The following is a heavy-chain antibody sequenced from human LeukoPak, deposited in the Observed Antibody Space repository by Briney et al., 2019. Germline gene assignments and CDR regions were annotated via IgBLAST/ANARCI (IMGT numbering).Heavy chain of an antibody. Sequence: PGRCLRLSCAASGFTFTTYAITSVRQAPGEGLGWVTCISGSGGRTYDAESVQGRFTISRDHSTNTLSLQMNSLRAEDPAMYYCVKDGRGDVGTRWVGEPIAWGQGTLVTVSS. D-gene: IGHD3-10*01. CDR3: VKDGRGDVGTRWVGEPIA. J-gene: IGHJ4*02. CDR2: ISGSGGRT. CDR1: GFTFTTYA. V-gene: IGHV3-23*01.